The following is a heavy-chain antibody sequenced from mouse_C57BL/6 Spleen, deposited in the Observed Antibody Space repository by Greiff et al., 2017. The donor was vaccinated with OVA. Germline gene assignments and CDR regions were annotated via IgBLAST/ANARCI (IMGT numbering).Heavy chain of an antibody. Sequence: QVQLQQSGPGLVQPSQSLSITCTVSGFSLTSYGVHWVRQSPGKGLEWLGVIWSGGSTDYNAAFISRLSISKDNSKSQVFFKRNSLQADDTAIYCGARGNYDSAWFAYWGQGTLVTVSA. CDR2: IWSGGST. CDR3: ARGNYDSAWFAY. CDR1: GFSLTSYG. D-gene: IGHD2-1*01. V-gene: IGHV2-2*01. J-gene: IGHJ3*01.